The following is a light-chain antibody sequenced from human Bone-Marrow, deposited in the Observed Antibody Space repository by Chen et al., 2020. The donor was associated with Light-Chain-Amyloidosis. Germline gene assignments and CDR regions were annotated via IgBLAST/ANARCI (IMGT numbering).Light chain of an antibody. Sequence: NFMLTQPPPVSESPGKTVIISCTRSSGSLATNYVQWYQQRPGSSPTTVIYEDDQRPSGVPDRFSGSIDRSSNSASLTISGLKTEDEADYYCQSYQGSSQGVFGGGTKLTVL. V-gene: IGLV6-57*01. CDR3: QSYQGSSQGV. CDR2: EDD. CDR1: SGSLATNY. J-gene: IGLJ3*02.